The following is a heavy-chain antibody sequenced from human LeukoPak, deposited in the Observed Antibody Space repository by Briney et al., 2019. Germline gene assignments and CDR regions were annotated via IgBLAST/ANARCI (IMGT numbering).Heavy chain of an antibody. CDR1: GGTFSSYA. D-gene: IGHD1-1*01. V-gene: IGHV1-2*04. Sequence: ASVKVSCKASGGTFSSYAISCVRQAPGQGLEWMGWINPNSGGTNYAQKFQGWVTMTRDTSISTAYMELSRLRSDDTAVYYCARDGGTTGTDNWFDPWGQGTLVTVSS. J-gene: IGHJ5*02. CDR2: INPNSGGT. CDR3: ARDGGTTGTDNWFDP.